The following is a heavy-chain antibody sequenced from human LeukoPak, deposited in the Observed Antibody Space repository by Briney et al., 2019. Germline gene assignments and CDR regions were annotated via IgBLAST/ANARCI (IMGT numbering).Heavy chain of an antibody. CDR1: GGTFSSYA. CDR3: ASGVEDYYGSGSYYHLDY. J-gene: IGHJ4*02. Sequence: SVKVSCKASGGTFSSYAISWVRQAPGQGLEWMGGIIPIFGTANYAQKFQGRVTITTDESTSTAYMELSSLRSEDTAVYCCASGVEDYYGSGSYYHLDYWGQGTLVTVSS. V-gene: IGHV1-69*05. D-gene: IGHD3-10*01. CDR2: IIPIFGTA.